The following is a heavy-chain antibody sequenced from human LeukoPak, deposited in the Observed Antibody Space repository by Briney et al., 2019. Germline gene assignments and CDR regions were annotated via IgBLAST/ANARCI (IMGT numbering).Heavy chain of an antibody. Sequence: SVKVSCKASGGTFSSYAISWVRQAPGQGLEWMGGIIPIFGTANYAQKFQGRVTITADESTSTAYMELSSLRSEDTAVYYCARDRRPMATTNFDYWGQGTLVTVSS. CDR3: ARDRRPMATTNFDY. D-gene: IGHD5-24*01. J-gene: IGHJ4*02. V-gene: IGHV1-69*13. CDR2: IIPIFGTA. CDR1: GGTFSSYA.